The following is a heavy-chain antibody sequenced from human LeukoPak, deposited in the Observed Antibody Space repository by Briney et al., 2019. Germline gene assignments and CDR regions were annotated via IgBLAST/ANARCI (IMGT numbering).Heavy chain of an antibody. D-gene: IGHD3-10*01. CDR1: GYTFTSYG. J-gene: IGHJ4*02. Sequence: ASVKVSCKASGYTFTSYGISWVRQAPGQGLEWMGWISAYNGNTNYAQKLQGRVTMTTDTSTSTVYMELSSLRSEDTAVYYCARGSEKDYFDYWGQGTLVTVSS. CDR3: ARGSEKDYFDY. CDR2: ISAYNGNT. V-gene: IGHV1-18*01.